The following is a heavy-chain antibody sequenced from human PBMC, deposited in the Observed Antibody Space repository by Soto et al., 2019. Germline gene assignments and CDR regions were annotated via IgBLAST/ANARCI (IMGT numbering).Heavy chain of an antibody. J-gene: IGHJ4*02. CDR1: GGSISSSSYY. V-gene: IGHV4-39*01. CDR2: IYYSGST. D-gene: IGHD3-22*01. Sequence: QLQLQESGPGLVKPSETLSLTCTVSGGSISSSSYYWGWIRQPPGKGLEWIGSIYYSGSTYYNPSLKSRVTISVDTSKNQFSLKLSSVTAADTAVYYCARHLVEFYDSSGYTFENWGQGTLVTVSS. CDR3: ARHLVEFYDSSGYTFEN.